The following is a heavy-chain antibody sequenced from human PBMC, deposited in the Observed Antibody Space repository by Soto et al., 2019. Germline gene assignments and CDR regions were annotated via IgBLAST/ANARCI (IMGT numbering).Heavy chain of an antibody. CDR1: GGSIRSGGYS. V-gene: IGHV4-30-2*01. J-gene: IGHJ6*02. Sequence: SETLSLTCAVSGGSIRSGGYSWRWPRQPPGKALECIGYIYLSGTTSSTPSLKSRVTISVDRSKNQFSLKLISFPPADTAVYYCARVPAVWGHGTTVTVSS. D-gene: IGHD1-1*01. CDR3: ARVPAV. CDR2: IYLSGTT.